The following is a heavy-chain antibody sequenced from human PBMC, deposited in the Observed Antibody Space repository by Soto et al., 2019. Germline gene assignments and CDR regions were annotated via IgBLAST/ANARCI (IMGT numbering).Heavy chain of an antibody. D-gene: IGHD1-26*01. Sequence: ASVKVSCKASGYTFTSYGISVVRQAPVQVLEWMVWIIAYNWNTNYSQKLQGRFTITRYTCTVTAYIELRSLRSDDTAVYYCAIDPVGEAFDPWGQGTLVTVSS. CDR2: IIAYNWNT. CDR1: GYTFTSYG. J-gene: IGHJ5*02. V-gene: IGHV1-18*01. CDR3: AIDPVGEAFDP.